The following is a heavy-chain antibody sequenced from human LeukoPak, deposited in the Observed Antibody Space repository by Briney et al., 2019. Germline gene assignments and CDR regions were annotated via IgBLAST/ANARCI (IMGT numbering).Heavy chain of an antibody. CDR1: GYTFTGYY. D-gene: IGHD5-12*01. Sequence: ASVKVSCKASGYTFTGYYMHWVRQAPGHGLEWMGWINPNSGGTNYAQKFQGRVTITRDTSIGTAYMEVSRLRSDDTAVYYCASPVATSGFDYWGQGTLVTVSS. CDR3: ASPVATSGFDY. V-gene: IGHV1-2*02. CDR2: INPNSGGT. J-gene: IGHJ4*02.